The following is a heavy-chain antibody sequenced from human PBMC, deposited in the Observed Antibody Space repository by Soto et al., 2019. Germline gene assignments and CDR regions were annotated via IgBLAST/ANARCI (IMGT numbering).Heavy chain of an antibody. D-gene: IGHD2-2*01. CDR1: GFTFNIYA. Sequence: GGSLRLSCAASGFTFNIYAMAWVRQAPGKGLEWVSGIRGSVGTTYYAESVKGRFTISRDNSQNMLYLQINSLRVEDTAIYYCAKATWAVVPASIRWNFDLWGRGTLVTVSS. CDR3: AKATWAVVPASIRWNFDL. CDR2: IRGSVGTT. J-gene: IGHJ2*01. V-gene: IGHV3-23*01.